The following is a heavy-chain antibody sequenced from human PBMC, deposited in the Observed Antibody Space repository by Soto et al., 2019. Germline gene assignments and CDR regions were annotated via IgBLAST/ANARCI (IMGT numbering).Heavy chain of an antibody. D-gene: IGHD3-10*01. CDR1: GGSISSYY. CDR3: ARGVGYYGSGSYYNDNWFDP. J-gene: IGHJ5*02. Sequence: PSETLSLTCTVSGGSISSYYWSWIRQPPGKGLEWIGYIYYSGSTNYNPSLKSRVTISVDTSKNQFSLKLSSVTAADTAVYYCARGVGYYGSGSYYNDNWFDPWGQGTLVTVSS. V-gene: IGHV4-59*01. CDR2: IYYSGST.